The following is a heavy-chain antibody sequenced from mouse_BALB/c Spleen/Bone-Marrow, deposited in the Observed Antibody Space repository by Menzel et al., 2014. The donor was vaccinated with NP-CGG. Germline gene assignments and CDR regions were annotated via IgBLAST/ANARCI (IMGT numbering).Heavy chain of an antibody. V-gene: IGHV2-9*02. CDR3: AREGRGSYGSGGYAMDY. J-gene: IGHJ4*01. CDR2: IWAGGSI. CDR1: EFSLSSYG. D-gene: IGHD1-1*01. Sequence: VQLQQSGPGLVAPSQSLSITCTVSEFSLSSYGVHWVRQPPGKGLEWLGAIWAGGSINYNSALMSRLSISKDNSKSQVFLKMKSRQNYDTAMYYCAREGRGSYGSGGYAMDYWGQGTSVTVSS.